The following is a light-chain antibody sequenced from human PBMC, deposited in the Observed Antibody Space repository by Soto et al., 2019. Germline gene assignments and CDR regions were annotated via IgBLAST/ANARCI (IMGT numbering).Light chain of an antibody. CDR1: SSNIGGNS. V-gene: IGLV1-47*01. CDR2: DDD. J-gene: IGLJ1*01. Sequence: QSVLTQPPSVSAAPGQRVTISCSGSSSNIGGNSVSWYQQLPGTAPKLLIYDDDKRPSGVPDRFSGSKSGTSASLAISGLRSEDEADYYCAAWDDSLSAYVFGTGTKVTVL. CDR3: AAWDDSLSAYV.